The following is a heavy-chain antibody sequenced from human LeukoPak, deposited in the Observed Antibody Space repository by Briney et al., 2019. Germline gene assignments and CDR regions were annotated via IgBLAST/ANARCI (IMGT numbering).Heavy chain of an antibody. J-gene: IGHJ4*02. CDR1: GYTFTGYY. CDR2: INPNRGGT. D-gene: IGHD6-6*01. V-gene: IGHV1-2*02. Sequence: GASVKVSCKASGYTFTGYYMHWVRQAPGQGLEWMGWINPNRGGTNYAQKFQGRVTMTRDTSISTAYMELSRLRSDDTAVYYCARAPPHRIEYSSSSTLDYWGQGTLVTVSS. CDR3: ARAPPHRIEYSSSSTLDY.